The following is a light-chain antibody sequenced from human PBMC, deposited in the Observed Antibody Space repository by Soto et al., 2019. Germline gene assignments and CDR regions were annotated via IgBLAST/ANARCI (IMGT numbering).Light chain of an antibody. CDR3: QSYDSSLSAYV. CDR1: SSNIGAGYD. J-gene: IGLJ1*01. CDR2: GNS. Sequence: QSVLAQPPSVSGAPGQKVTISCPGRSSNIGAGYDLHWYQQLPGTAPKLLLYGNSNRPSGVPDRFSGSKSGTSASLTITGLQAEDEADYFCQSYDSSLSAYVFGTGTKVTVL. V-gene: IGLV1-40*01.